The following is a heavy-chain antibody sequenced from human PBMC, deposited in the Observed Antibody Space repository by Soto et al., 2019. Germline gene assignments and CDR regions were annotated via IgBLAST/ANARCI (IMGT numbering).Heavy chain of an antibody. CDR1: GGTFSSYA. J-gene: IGHJ5*02. V-gene: IGHV1-69*06. CDR2: IIPIFGTT. CDR3: AREYPYYYDSSGYYHP. D-gene: IGHD3-22*01. Sequence: QVQLVQSGAEVKKPGSSVKVSCKASGGTFSSYAISWVRQAPGQGLEWMGGIIPIFGTTNYAQKFQGRVTITADKSTSTAYMELSSLRSDDTAVYYCAREYPYYYDSSGYYHPWGQGTLVTVSS.